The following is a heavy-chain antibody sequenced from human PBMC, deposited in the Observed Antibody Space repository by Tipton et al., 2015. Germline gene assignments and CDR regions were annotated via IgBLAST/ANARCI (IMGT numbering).Heavy chain of an antibody. V-gene: IGHV4-39*01. J-gene: IGHJ4*02. Sequence: TLSLTCAVSGGSVSSSSYYWGWIRQPPGKGLEWIGTIYYTGSTSYNPSLKSRVTISVDTSKNQFSLKLSSVTAADTAVYYCADPLYCSGGGWYPSGYWGQGTLVTVSS. CDR2: IYYTGST. CDR3: ADPLYCSGGGWYPSGY. CDR1: GGSVSSSSYY. D-gene: IGHD2-15*01.